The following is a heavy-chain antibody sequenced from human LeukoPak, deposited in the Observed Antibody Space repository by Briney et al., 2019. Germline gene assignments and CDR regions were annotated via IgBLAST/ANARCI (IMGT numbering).Heavy chain of an antibody. CDR2: ISAYNGNT. CDR1: GYTFTSYG. V-gene: IGHV1-18*01. CDR3: ARDQKYYGPGSYYQGY. J-gene: IGHJ4*02. Sequence: ASVKVSCKASGYTFTSYGISWVRQAPGQGLEWMGWISAYNGNTNYAQKLQGRVTMTTDTSTSTAYMELRSLRSDDTAVYYCARDQKYYGPGSYYQGYWGQGTLVTVSS. D-gene: IGHD3-10*01.